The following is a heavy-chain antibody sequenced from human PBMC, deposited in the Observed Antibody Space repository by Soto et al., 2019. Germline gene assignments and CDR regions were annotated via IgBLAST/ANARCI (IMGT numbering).Heavy chain of an antibody. Sequence: LSLTCSVSGGSITYYYWNWIRQAPGKGLEWIGYIYYSGSTNYNPSLRSRVTISLDMSKNQFSLNLSSVTAADTAVYYCARDVKLGYWGQGTLVTVSS. J-gene: IGHJ4*02. CDR3: ARDVKLGY. D-gene: IGHD7-27*01. CDR1: GGSITYYY. CDR2: IYYSGST. V-gene: IGHV4-59*01.